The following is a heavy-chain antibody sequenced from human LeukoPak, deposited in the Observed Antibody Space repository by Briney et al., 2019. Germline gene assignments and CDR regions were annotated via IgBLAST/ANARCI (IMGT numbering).Heavy chain of an antibody. Sequence: SETLSLTCTVSGGSISTYYWSWTRQPPGKGLEWIGYIYYSGSTNYNPSLRSRVTISVDTSKSQFSLKLRSVPAADTAVYYCARGSPVGDYWGQGTLVTVSS. CDR2: IYYSGST. CDR3: ARGSPVGDY. CDR1: GGSISTYY. J-gene: IGHJ4*02. V-gene: IGHV4-59*01. D-gene: IGHD2-15*01.